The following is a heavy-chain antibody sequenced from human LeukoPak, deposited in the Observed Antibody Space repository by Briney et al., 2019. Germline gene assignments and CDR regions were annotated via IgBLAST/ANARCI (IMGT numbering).Heavy chain of an antibody. V-gene: IGHV3-7*01. CDR3: GRGHYGLDV. CDR2: INPDGSEK. J-gene: IGHJ6*02. CDR1: GFSISIHW. Sequence: GGSLRLSCAASGFSISIHWVTWVRQAPGKGLEWVAHINPDGSEKSYADSENGRFTISRDNADNSVTLQMNSLRAEDTGVFYCGRGHYGLDVWGQGTTVTVSS.